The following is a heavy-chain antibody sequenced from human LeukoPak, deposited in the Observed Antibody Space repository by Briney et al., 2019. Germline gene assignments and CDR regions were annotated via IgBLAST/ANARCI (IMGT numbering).Heavy chain of an antibody. Sequence: GASVKVSCKASGYTFTSYGISWVRQAPGQGLEWMGRIIPILGIANYAQKFQGRVTITADKSTSTAYMELSSLRSEDTAVYYCARAGLRCSSTSCPFDYWGQGTLVTVSS. CDR1: GYTFTSYG. CDR2: IIPILGIA. CDR3: ARAGLRCSSTSCPFDY. D-gene: IGHD2-2*01. V-gene: IGHV1-69*04. J-gene: IGHJ4*02.